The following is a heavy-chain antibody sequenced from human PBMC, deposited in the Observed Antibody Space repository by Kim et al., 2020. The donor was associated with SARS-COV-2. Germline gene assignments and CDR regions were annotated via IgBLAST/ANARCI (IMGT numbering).Heavy chain of an antibody. V-gene: IGHV1-69*01. CDR3: AVDSGYDVDY. CDR2: TA. Sequence: TANYAQKFQGRVTITADESTSTAYMELSSLRSEDTAVYYCAVDSGYDVDYWGQGTLVTVSS. J-gene: IGHJ4*02. D-gene: IGHD5-12*01.